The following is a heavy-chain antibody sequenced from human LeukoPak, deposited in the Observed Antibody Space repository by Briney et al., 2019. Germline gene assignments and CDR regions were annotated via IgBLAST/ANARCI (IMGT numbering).Heavy chain of an antibody. V-gene: IGHV4-59*12. CDR3: ARVGAEFDY. CDR2: IYYSGST. J-gene: IGHJ4*02. D-gene: IGHD6-19*01. CDR1: GGSISSYY. Sequence: SETLSRTCTVSGGSISSYYWSWIRQPPGKGLEWIGYIYYSGSTNYNPSLKSRVTISVDTSKNQFSLKLSSVTAADTAVYYCARVGAEFDYWGQGTLVTVSS.